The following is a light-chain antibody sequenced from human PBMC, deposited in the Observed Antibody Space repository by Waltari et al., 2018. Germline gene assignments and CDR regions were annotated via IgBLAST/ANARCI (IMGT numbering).Light chain of an antibody. CDR1: SSNPVDNA. V-gene: IGLV1-44*01. CDR3: AAWDDRMNGHWV. J-gene: IGLJ3*02. CDR2: RND. Sequence: QSVLTQPPSASGTPGQRVTISCSGSSSNPVDNAVTWYPQLPGKAPKLLIYRNDQRPSGVPDRFSASKSGTSASLAISGLQSEDEADYYCAAWDDRMNGHWVFGGGTKVTVL.